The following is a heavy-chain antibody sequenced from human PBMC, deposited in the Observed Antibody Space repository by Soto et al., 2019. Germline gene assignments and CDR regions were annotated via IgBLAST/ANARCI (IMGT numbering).Heavy chain of an antibody. CDR3: AKTYCSGGSCYLAEYFQH. CDR1: GFTFSSYG. D-gene: IGHD2-15*01. J-gene: IGHJ1*01. Sequence: QVQLVESGGGVVQPGRSLRLSCAASGFTFSSYGMHWVSQAPGKGLEWVAVISYDGSNKYYADSVKGRFTISRDNSKNTLYLQMNSLRAEDTAVYYCAKTYCSGGSCYLAEYFQHWGQGTLVTVSS. V-gene: IGHV3-30*18. CDR2: ISYDGSNK.